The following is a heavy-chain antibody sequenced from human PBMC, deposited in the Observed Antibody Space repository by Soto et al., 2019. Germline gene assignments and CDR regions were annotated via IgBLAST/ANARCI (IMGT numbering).Heavy chain of an antibody. V-gene: IGHV3-74*01. CDR2: IKADETT. Sequence: SLRLSCVASGFSLNGYWFHWVRQVPGEGLLWVSHIKADETTHYADSVKGRFTISRDNAKNTVYLQMDSLRAEDTSIYYCTRDTYYGMYFWGQGSSVTVSS. J-gene: IGHJ6*02. CDR3: TRDTYYGMYF. CDR1: GFSLNGYW.